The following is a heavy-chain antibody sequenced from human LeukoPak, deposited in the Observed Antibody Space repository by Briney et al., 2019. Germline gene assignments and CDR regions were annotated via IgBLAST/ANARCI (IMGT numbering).Heavy chain of an antibody. CDR1: GYTFTSYD. V-gene: IGHV1-8*03. CDR3: ARGLYGSGSYSY. Sequence: ASVKVSCKASGYTFTSYDINWVRQATGQGLEWMGWMDPNSGNTGYAQKFQGRVTITRNTSISTAYMELSSLRSEDTAVYYCARGLYGSGSYSYWGQGTLVTVSS. D-gene: IGHD3-10*01. J-gene: IGHJ4*02. CDR2: MDPNSGNT.